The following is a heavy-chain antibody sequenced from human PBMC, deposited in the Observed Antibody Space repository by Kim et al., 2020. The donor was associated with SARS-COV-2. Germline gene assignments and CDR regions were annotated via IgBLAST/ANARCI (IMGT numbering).Heavy chain of an antibody. CDR2: INTNTGHP. Sequence: ASVKVSCKASGYTFTSYAMNWVRQAPGQGLEWMGWINTNTGHPTYAQGFTGRFVFSLDTSVSTEYLQISSLKAEDTAVYYCAYFSSVRGVIMNYWGQGTLVAVSA. V-gene: IGHV7-4-1*02. J-gene: IGHJ4*02. CDR3: AYFSSVRGVIMNY. CDR1: GYTFTSYA. D-gene: IGHD3-10*01.